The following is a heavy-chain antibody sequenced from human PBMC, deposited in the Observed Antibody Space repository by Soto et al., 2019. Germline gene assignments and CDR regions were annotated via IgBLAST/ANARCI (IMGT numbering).Heavy chain of an antibody. CDR1: GGTFSNSG. J-gene: IGHJ6*02. CDR3: AREARLSSSGYFHGMDV. D-gene: IGHD3-16*01. CDR2: VTPIVGST. V-gene: IGHV1-69*06. Sequence: GASVKVSCKAFGGTFSNSGISWVRQAPGQGLEWMGGVTPIVGSTNYAQKFQGRVTITADKSTSTLYMELRSLTSDDTAVYYCAREARLSSSGYFHGMDVWGQGTTVTVSS.